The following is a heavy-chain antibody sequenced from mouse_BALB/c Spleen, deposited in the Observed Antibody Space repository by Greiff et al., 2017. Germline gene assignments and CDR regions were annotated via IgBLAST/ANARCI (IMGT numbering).Heavy chain of an antibody. D-gene: IGHD1-1*01. CDR1: GYSITSGYY. Sequence: EVQLQESGPGLVKPSQSLSLTCSVTGYSITSGYYWNWIRQFPGNKLEWMGYISYDGSNNYNPSLKNRISITRDTSKNQFFLKLNSVTTEDTATYYCARGLLRSHWYFDVWGAGTTVTVSS. J-gene: IGHJ1*01. V-gene: IGHV3-6*02. CDR2: ISYDGSN. CDR3: ARGLLRSHWYFDV.